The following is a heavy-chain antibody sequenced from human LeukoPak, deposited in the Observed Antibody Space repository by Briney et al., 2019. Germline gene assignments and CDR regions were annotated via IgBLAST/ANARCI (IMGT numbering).Heavy chain of an antibody. CDR3: ARGTVTPFDY. CDR2: IYYSGST. Sequence: SETLSLTCTVSGGSISSSSYYWGWIRQPPGQGLEWIGSIYYSGSTYYNPSLKSRVTISVDTSKNQFSLKLSSVTAADTAVYYCARGTVTPFDYWGQGTLVTVSS. CDR1: GGSISSSSYY. J-gene: IGHJ4*02. V-gene: IGHV4-39*01. D-gene: IGHD4-17*01.